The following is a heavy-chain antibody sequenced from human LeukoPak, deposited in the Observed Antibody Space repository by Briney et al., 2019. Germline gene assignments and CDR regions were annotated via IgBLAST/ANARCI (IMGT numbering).Heavy chain of an antibody. V-gene: IGHV3-30*18. CDR2: ISYDGSNK. Sequence: GGSLRLSCAASGFTFSSYGMHWVRQAPGKGLEWVAVISYDGSNKYYADSAKGRFTISRDNFKNTLYLQMNSLRAEDTAVYYCAKDRPSGYFDYWGQGTLVTVSS. CDR1: GFTFSSYG. D-gene: IGHD6-6*01. CDR3: AKDRPSGYFDY. J-gene: IGHJ4*02.